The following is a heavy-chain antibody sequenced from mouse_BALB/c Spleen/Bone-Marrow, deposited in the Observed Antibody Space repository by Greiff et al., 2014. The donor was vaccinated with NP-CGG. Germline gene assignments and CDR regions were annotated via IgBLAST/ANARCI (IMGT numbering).Heavy chain of an antibody. D-gene: IGHD2-2*01. Sequence: EVQLQQSGPELVKPGASVKMSCEASGYSFTSYVMHWVKQKPGQGLEWIGNINPYNDGTKYNEKFKGKATLTSDKSSSTAFMELSSLTSEDSAVYYCARSLYGYDWYFDVWGAGTTVTVSS. V-gene: IGHV1-14*01. CDR3: ARSLYGYDWYFDV. CDR2: INPYNDGT. CDR1: GYSFTSYV. J-gene: IGHJ1*01.